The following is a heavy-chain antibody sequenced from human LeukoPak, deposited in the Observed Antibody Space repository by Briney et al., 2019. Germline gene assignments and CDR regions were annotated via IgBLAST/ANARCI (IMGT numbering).Heavy chain of an antibody. D-gene: IGHD3-10*01. Sequence: ASVTVSCKASGYTFTGYHMHWVRQAPGQGLEWMGRINPNSGGTNYAQKFQGRVTMTRDTSISTAYMELSRLRSDDTAVYYCARDLLLWFGELSEDSYWGQGTLVTVSS. CDR1: GYTFTGYH. CDR2: INPNSGGT. J-gene: IGHJ4*02. CDR3: ARDLLLWFGELSEDSY. V-gene: IGHV1-2*06.